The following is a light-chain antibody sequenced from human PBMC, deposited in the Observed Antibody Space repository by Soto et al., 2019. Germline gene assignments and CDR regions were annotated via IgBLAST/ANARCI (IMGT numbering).Light chain of an antibody. V-gene: IGKV1-8*01. J-gene: IGKJ3*01. CDR2: AAS. Sequence: AIRMTQSPSSLSASTGDRVTITCRARQGISSYLAWYQQKPGKAPKLLIYAASTLQSGVPSRFSGSGSGTDFTLTISCLQSEDFATYYCQQYYSYPGTFGPGTQVDIK. CDR3: QQYYSYPGT. CDR1: QGISSY.